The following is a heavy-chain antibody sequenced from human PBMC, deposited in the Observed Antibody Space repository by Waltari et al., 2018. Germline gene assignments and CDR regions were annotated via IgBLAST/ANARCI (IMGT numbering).Heavy chain of an antibody. CDR2: IYTSGST. J-gene: IGHJ3*02. Sequence: QVQLQESGPGLVKPSETLSLTCTVSGGSISSYYWSWIRQPAGKGLEWIGRIYTSGSTNYNPSLKSRVTMSVDTSKNQFSLKLSSATAADTAVYYCARDIGNIVVVPHDAFDIWGQGTMVTVSS. CDR1: GGSISSYY. CDR3: ARDIGNIVVVPHDAFDI. D-gene: IGHD2-2*01. V-gene: IGHV4-4*07.